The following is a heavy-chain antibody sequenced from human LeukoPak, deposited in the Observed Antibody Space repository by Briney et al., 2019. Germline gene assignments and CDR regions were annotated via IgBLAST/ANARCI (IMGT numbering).Heavy chain of an antibody. D-gene: IGHD6-19*01. J-gene: IGHJ1*01. CDR1: GYTFTSYD. CDR3: ARGPGIAVAGHLFQH. CDR2: MNPNSGNT. V-gene: IGHV1-8*01. Sequence: ASVKVSCKASGYTFTSYDIHWVRQATGQGLEWMGWMNPNSGNTGYAQKFQGRVTMTRNTSISTAYMELSSLRSEDTAVYYCARGPGIAVAGHLFQHWGQGTLVTVSS.